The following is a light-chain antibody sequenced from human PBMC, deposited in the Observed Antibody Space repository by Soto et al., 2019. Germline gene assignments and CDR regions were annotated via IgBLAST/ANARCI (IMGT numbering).Light chain of an antibody. V-gene: IGKV1-39*01. J-gene: IGKJ4*01. CDR3: HQSDRVPFT. CDR2: AAS. Sequence: DIQMTQYPSSLSASVGDRVTITCRASQSVTYLQWYQQIPGQAPKLLISAASNLQSGVPSRFSGSGSGTEFSLNINTLQREDFATYCCHQSDRVPFTFCGGTKVEIK. CDR1: QSVTY.